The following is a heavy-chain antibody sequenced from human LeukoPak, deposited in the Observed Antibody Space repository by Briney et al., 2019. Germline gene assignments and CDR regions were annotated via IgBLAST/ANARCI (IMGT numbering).Heavy chain of an antibody. CDR2: IYYSGRT. CDR1: GGSINSYY. Sequence: SETLSLTCTVSGGSINSYYWNWIRQSPGKGLEWIGYIYYSGRTNYNLSLQSRVTISVDTSKNQFSLKLTSVTAADTALYYCARGTHYNDSSGFFSLDYWGQGTLVTVSS. D-gene: IGHD3-22*01. J-gene: IGHJ4*02. V-gene: IGHV4-59*01. CDR3: ARGTHYNDSSGFFSLDY.